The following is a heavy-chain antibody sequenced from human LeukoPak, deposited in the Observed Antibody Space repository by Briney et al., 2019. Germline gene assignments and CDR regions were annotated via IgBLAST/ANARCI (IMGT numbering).Heavy chain of an antibody. D-gene: IGHD2/OR15-2a*01. CDR1: GFTFSDYN. CDR2: ISSSTTTI. J-gene: IGHJ4*02. CDR3: ARVAKNNGFVFDN. Sequence: GGSLRLSCAASGFTFSDYNMNWVRQAPGKGLEWVSYISSSTTTIYYADSVKGRFTISRDNAKNALYLQMNSLRAEDTAVYYCARVAKNNGFVFDNWGQGTLVTVSS. V-gene: IGHV3-48*01.